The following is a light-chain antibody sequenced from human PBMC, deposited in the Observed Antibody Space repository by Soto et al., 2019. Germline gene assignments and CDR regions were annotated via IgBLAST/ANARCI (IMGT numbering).Light chain of an antibody. V-gene: IGKV1-5*03. J-gene: IGKJ2*01. CDR1: QNIGSR. CDR3: QQYNTYNT. CDR2: AAS. Sequence: DIQMTQSPSTLSVSIGDRVTITCRASQNIGSRLAWYQQKLGKAPKLLIFAASTLDTGVPSRFSGSGSGTEFTLTISRLQPDDFATYFCQQYNTYNTFGQGTKLEIE.